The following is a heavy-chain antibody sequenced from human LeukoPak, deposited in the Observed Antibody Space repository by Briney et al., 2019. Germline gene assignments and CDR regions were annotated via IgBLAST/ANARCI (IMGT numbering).Heavy chain of an antibody. CDR2: ISSSGTYV. CDR1: GFTFSSYS. D-gene: IGHD6-13*01. J-gene: IGHJ3*02. V-gene: IGHV3-21*01. Sequence: GGSLRLSCAASGFTFSSYSMNWVRQAPGKGLEWVSSISSSGTYVYYTDSVKGRFTISRDNAKNSLSLQMNSLRADDAAVYYCARASSKQLAGYLPDGFDIWGQGTMVTVSS. CDR3: ARASSKQLAGYLPDGFDI.